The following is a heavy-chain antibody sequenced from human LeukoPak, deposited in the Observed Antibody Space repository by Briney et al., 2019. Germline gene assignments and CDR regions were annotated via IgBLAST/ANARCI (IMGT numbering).Heavy chain of an antibody. V-gene: IGHV3-23*01. J-gene: IGHJ3*02. CDR2: ISGSGGST. Sequence: GSLRLSCAASGFTFSSYAMSGVRQAPGKGLEWVSAISGSGGSTYYADSVKGRFTISRDNSKNTLYLQMNSLRAGDTAVYYCAKGPYCSSTSCYWHDAFDIWGQGTMVTVSS. CDR3: AKGPYCSSTSCYWHDAFDI. CDR1: GFTFSSYA. D-gene: IGHD2-2*01.